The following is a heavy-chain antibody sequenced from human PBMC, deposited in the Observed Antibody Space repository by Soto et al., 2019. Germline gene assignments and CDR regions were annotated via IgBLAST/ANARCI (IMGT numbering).Heavy chain of an antibody. J-gene: IGHJ4*02. CDR3: AKDIGVRAIGFFDY. Sequence: PGGSLRLSCAASGFNFYDYAVHWVRQAPGKGLEWVSGISWNSGSIGYADSVKGRFTISRDNAKNSLYLQMNSLRAEDTALYYCAKDIGVRAIGFFDYWGQGTLVTVSS. D-gene: IGHD3-10*01. CDR2: ISWNSGSI. CDR1: GFNFYDYA. V-gene: IGHV3-9*01.